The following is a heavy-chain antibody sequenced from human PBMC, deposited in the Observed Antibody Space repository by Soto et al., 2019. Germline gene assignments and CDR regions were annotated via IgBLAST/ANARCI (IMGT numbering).Heavy chain of an antibody. CDR2: IIPIFGTA. D-gene: IGHD6-19*01. CDR1: GGTFSSYA. J-gene: IGHJ6*02. CDR3: ARGELGSGWYEYYYGMDV. Sequence: QVQLVQSGAEVKKPGSSVKVSCKASGGTFSSYAISWVRQAPGQGLEWMGGIIPIFGTANYAQKFRGRVTITADESTSTAYMELSSLRSEDTAVYYCARGELGSGWYEYYYGMDVWGQGTTVTVSS. V-gene: IGHV1-69*12.